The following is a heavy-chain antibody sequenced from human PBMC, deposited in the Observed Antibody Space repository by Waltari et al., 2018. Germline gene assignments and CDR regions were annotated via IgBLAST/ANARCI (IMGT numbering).Heavy chain of an antibody. Sequence: QLQLQESGPGLVKPSETLSLTCTVSGGSISSSSYYWGWIRQPPGKGLEWIGSIYYSGRTYYNPSLKSRVTISVDTSKNQFSLKLSSVTAADTAVYYCARKSIVLMVYATWFDPWGQGTLVTVSS. CDR3: ARKSIVLMVYATWFDP. J-gene: IGHJ5*02. V-gene: IGHV4-39*01. CDR1: GGSISSSSYY. CDR2: IYYSGRT. D-gene: IGHD2-8*01.